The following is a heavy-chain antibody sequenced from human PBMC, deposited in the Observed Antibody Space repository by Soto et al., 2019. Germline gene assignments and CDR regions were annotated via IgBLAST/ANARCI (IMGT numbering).Heavy chain of an antibody. V-gene: IGHV1-69*02. CDR1: GGTFSSYT. CDR2: IIPILGIA. Sequence: ASVKVSCKASGGTFSSYTISWVRQAPGQGLEWMGRIIPILGIANYAQKFQGRVTITADKSTSTAYMELSSLRSEDTAVYYCARGYSSGWDFDYWGQGTLVTVSS. J-gene: IGHJ4*02. D-gene: IGHD6-19*01. CDR3: ARGYSSGWDFDY.